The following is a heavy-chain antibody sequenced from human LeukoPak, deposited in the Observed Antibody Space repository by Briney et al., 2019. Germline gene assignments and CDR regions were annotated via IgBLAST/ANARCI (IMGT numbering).Heavy chain of an antibody. Sequence: GGSLRLSCAASGFTFDDYAMHWVRQAPGKGLEWVSGISWNSGSIGYADSVKGRFTISRDNAKNSLYLQMNSLTSDDTAVYYCTRGAGTSWFDYWGQGSLVTVSS. V-gene: IGHV3-9*01. CDR3: TRGAGTSWFDY. CDR1: GFTFDDYA. D-gene: IGHD2-2*01. CDR2: ISWNSGSI. J-gene: IGHJ4*02.